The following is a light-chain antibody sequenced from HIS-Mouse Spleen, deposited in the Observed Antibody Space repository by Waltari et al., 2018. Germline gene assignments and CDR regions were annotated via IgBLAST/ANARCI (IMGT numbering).Light chain of an antibody. CDR3: QQSNSTPPT. Sequence: DIQMTQSPSSLSASVGDRVTITCRASQGISSYLNWYQQKPGKAPKLLIYAASSLQSGVPSRFSGSGSGTEFTLTISSLQPEDFATYYCQQSNSTPPTFGQGTKVEIK. CDR2: AAS. V-gene: IGKV1-39*01. J-gene: IGKJ1*01. CDR1: QGISSY.